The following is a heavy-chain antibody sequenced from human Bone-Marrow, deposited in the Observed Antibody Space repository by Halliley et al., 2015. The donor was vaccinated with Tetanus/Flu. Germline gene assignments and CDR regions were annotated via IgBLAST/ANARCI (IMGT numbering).Heavy chain of an antibody. J-gene: IGHJ4*02. V-gene: IGHV4-59*01. Sequence: TLSLTCTVSGGSISRDYWSWIRQPPGKGLEWIGYIYYSGSTDYNSSLKSRVTISLDTSKHQFSLKVRSVTAADTAVYYCARAGSSGWLDSWGQGALVTVSS. CDR3: ARAGSSGWLDS. CDR2: IYYSGST. D-gene: IGHD6-19*01. CDR1: GGSISRDY.